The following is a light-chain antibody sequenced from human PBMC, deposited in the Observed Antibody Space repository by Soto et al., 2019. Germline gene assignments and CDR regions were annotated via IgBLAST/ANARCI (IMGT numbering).Light chain of an antibody. CDR2: GAS. V-gene: IGKV3-20*01. J-gene: IGKJ1*01. Sequence: ELVLTQSPGTPPLSPGERATLSCRASQSVSSSYLAWYQQKPGQAPRLLIYGASSRATGIPDRFSGSGSVTDFTITISRLEPEDFAVYYCHQYGSSPRTFGQGTKVEIK. CDR1: QSVSSSY. CDR3: HQYGSSPRT.